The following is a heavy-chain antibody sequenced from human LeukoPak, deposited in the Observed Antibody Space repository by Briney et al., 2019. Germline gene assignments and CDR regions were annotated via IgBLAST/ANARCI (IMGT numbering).Heavy chain of an antibody. CDR2: IRYDGSNK. V-gene: IGHV3-30*02. D-gene: IGHD3-10*01. Sequence: GGSLRLSCAASGFTFSSYGVHWVRQAPGKGLEWVAFIRYDGSNKYYADSVKGRFTISRDNSKNTLYLQMNSLRAEDTAVYYCAKDYYYGSGSYYAPDRYYFDYWGQGTLVTVSS. CDR3: AKDYYYGSGSYYAPDRYYFDY. J-gene: IGHJ4*02. CDR1: GFTFSSYG.